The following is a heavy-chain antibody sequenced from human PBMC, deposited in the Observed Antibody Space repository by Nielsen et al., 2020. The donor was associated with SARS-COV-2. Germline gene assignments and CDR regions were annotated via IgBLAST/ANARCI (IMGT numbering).Heavy chain of an antibody. J-gene: IGHJ5*02. CDR1: GYSFTNYW. D-gene: IGHD5-18*01. V-gene: IGHV5-51*01. CDR3: ARQVDTAMGWFDP. Sequence: GESLKISCKASGYSFTNYWIGWVRQMPGKGLEWMGVIYPDDSTTRYSPSFQGQVTISADKSISTAYLQWSSLKASDTAMYYCARQVDTAMGWFDPWGQGTLVTVSS. CDR2: IYPDDSTT.